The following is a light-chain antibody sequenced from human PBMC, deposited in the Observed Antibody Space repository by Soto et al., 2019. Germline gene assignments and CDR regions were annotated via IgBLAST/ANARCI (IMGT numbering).Light chain of an antibody. CDR2: GAS. CDR3: QQYGTSPFT. Sequence: VLTQSPDTLSLSPGERATLSCRASERISSNFLAWYQQRPGQAPRPLIYGASTRASGIPDRFSGSGSGTDFALTISRLEPEDFAVFYCQQYGTSPFTFCPGTTVEIK. J-gene: IGKJ3*01. CDR1: ERISSNF. V-gene: IGKV3-20*01.